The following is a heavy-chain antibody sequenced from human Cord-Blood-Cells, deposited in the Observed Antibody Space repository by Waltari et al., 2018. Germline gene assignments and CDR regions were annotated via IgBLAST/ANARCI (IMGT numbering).Heavy chain of an antibody. V-gene: IGHV4-4*02. CDR2: IYHSGST. J-gene: IGHJ5*02. D-gene: IGHD1-1*01. Sequence: QVQLQESGPGLVKPSGTLSLTCAVSGGSISSSNWWIGEIYHSGSTNYNPSLKSRVTISVDKSKNQFSLKLSSVTAVDTAVYYCARALRWNENWFDPWGQGTLVTVSS. CDR1: GGSISSSNW. CDR3: ARALRWNENWFDP.